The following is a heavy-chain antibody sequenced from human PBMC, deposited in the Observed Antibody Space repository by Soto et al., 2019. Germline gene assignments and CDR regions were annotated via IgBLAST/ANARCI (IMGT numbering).Heavy chain of an antibody. Sequence: GGSLRLSCAASGFTFSNALMNWVRQAPGKGLEWVGRIKSKTDGGTTDYAAPVKGRFTISRDDSKNTLYLQMNSLKTEDTAVYYCTTDPRFRGSGSYLSITRRVPYWGQGTLVTVSS. CDR1: GFTFSNAL. V-gene: IGHV3-15*07. CDR3: TTDPRFRGSGSYLSITRRVPY. J-gene: IGHJ4*02. CDR2: IKSKTDGGTT. D-gene: IGHD3-10*01.